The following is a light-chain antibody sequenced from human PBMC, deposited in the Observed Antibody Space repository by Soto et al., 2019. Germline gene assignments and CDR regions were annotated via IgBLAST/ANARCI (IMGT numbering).Light chain of an antibody. V-gene: IGLV1-40*01. CDR3: QSYDSSLSAL. Sequence: QSVLTQPPSVSGAPGQRVTISCTGSSSNIGAGYDVHWYQQLPGTAPKLLIYGNSNRPSGVPDRFSGSKSGTSASLAITGLQAEYEADYYCQSYDSSLSALFGTGTKLTVL. CDR1: SSNIGAGYD. CDR2: GNS. J-gene: IGLJ1*01.